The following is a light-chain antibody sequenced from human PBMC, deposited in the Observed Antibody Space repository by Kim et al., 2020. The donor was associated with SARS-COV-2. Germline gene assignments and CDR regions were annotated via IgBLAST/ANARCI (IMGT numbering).Light chain of an antibody. CDR2: GAS. Sequence: EIVMTQSPATLSLSPGERATLSCRASQSISSSLAWYQQKPGQAPRVLIYGASARATGVPARFSGSGSGTEFTLTISTLQSEDFAVYYCRQYAYWRAFGQGTRLEIK. CDR3: RQYAYWRA. J-gene: IGKJ5*01. CDR1: QSISSS. V-gene: IGKV3-15*01.